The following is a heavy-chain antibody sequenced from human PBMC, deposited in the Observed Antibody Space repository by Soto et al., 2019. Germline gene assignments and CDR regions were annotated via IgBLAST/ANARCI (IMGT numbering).Heavy chain of an antibody. J-gene: IGHJ6*02. Sequence: QVPLVQSGAEVKKPGASVKVSCKASGYTFTSYGISWVRQAPGQGLEWMGWISAYNGNTNYAQKLRGRVTMTTDTSTSTAYMELRSLRSDDTAVYYCARDGYNYFGLGDYYYYGMDVWGQGTTVTVSS. D-gene: IGHD5-12*01. CDR1: GYTFTSYG. CDR2: ISAYNGNT. V-gene: IGHV1-18*01. CDR3: ARDGYNYFGLGDYYYYGMDV.